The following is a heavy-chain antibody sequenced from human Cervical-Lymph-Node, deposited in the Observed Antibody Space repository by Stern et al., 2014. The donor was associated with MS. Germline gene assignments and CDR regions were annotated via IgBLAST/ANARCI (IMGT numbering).Heavy chain of an antibody. Sequence: VQLVESGTEVKKPGASVKVSCRASGGTFSSQAINWGRQAPGPGLEWVGGIIPIFGTPNYAQKVQDRVTITADESTSTAYMDLSSLRSEDTAVYYCATPSTVTVGGMDVWGQGTTVTVSS. D-gene: IGHD4-17*01. J-gene: IGHJ6*02. CDR1: GGTFSSQA. V-gene: IGHV1-69*01. CDR3: ATPSTVTVGGMDV. CDR2: IIPIFGTP.